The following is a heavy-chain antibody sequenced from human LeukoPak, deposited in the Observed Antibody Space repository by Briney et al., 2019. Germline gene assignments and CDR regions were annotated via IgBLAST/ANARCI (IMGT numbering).Heavy chain of an antibody. V-gene: IGHV3-30*18. J-gene: IGHJ6*02. CDR1: GFTFSSYG. CDR3: AKSWVVPAAAPSLGMDV. D-gene: IGHD2-2*01. Sequence: PGRSLRLSCAASGFTFSSYGMHWARQAPGKGLEWVAVISYDGSNKYYADSVKGRFTISRDNPKNTLYLQMNSLRAEDTAVYYCAKSWVVPAAAPSLGMDVWGQGTTLTVSS. CDR2: ISYDGSNK.